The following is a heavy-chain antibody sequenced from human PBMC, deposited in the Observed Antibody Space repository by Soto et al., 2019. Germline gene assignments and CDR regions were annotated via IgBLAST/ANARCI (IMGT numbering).Heavy chain of an antibody. Sequence: SSETLSLTCTVSGGSISSGGYYWSWIRQHPGKGLEWIGYIYYSGSTYYNPSLKSRVTISVDASKNQFSLKLSSVTAADTAVYYCARGPPPSRIKIFGVVPFRWFDPWGQGTLVTVS. V-gene: IGHV4-31*03. J-gene: IGHJ5*02. CDR2: IYYSGST. CDR3: ARGPPPSRIKIFGVVPFRWFDP. CDR1: GGSISSGGYY. D-gene: IGHD3-3*01.